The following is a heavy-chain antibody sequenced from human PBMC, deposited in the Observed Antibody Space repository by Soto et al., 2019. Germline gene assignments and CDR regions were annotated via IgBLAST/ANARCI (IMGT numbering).Heavy chain of an antibody. CDR3: ARAYVDCTNGVCYLILGY. D-gene: IGHD2-8*01. Sequence: PSQTLSLTCAISGDSVSSNSAAWNWIRQSPSRGLEWLGRTYYRSKWYNDYAVSVKSRITINPDTSKNQFSLQLNSVTPEDTAVYYCARAYVDCTNGVCYLILGYWGQGTLVTVSS. V-gene: IGHV6-1*01. J-gene: IGHJ4*02. CDR2: TYYRSKWYN. CDR1: GDSVSSNSAA.